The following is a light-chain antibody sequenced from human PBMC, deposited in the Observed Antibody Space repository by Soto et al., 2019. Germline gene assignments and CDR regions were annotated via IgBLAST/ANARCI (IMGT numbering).Light chain of an antibody. CDR2: DTS. J-gene: IGKJ1*01. V-gene: IGKV3-11*01. CDR1: QSVSRY. Sequence: ENVLTQSPATLSLSPGERATLSCRASQSVSRYLAWYQQKSGQAPRLLIYDTSNRATGIPARFSGSGSGTDFTLTIRSLEPEDFAVDFCQQRSTWPLTWTFGQGTKVEIK. CDR3: QQRSTWPLTWT.